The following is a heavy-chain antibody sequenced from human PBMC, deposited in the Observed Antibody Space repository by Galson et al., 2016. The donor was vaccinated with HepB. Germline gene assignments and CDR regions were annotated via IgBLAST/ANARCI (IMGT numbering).Heavy chain of an antibody. V-gene: IGHV1-18*01. J-gene: IGHJ5*02. Sequence: SVKVSCKASGYTFTTSGISWVRQAPGQGLEWMGWISTYSGNTKYAQKLQGGLTLTTDSSTTTAYMELRSLRFDDTALYYCARDVQYRFEPWGQGTLVTVSS. CDR3: ARDVQYRFEP. CDR2: ISTYSGNT. D-gene: IGHD2/OR15-2a*01. CDR1: GYTFTTSG.